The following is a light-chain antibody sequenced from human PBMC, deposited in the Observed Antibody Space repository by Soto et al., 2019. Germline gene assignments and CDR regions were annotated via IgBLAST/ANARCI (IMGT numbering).Light chain of an antibody. CDR2: GVS. Sequence: DIQMTQSPSSKSASVGDRVTISCRASENVGKYLTWYQQKAGRAPELLIYGVSTLHSGIPSRFIGSGSGTEFSLMISSLQPEDSATYYCQHTHSIPCTFGHGAEFDIK. CDR3: QHTHSIPCT. V-gene: IGKV1-39*01. CDR1: ENVGKY. J-gene: IGKJ1*01.